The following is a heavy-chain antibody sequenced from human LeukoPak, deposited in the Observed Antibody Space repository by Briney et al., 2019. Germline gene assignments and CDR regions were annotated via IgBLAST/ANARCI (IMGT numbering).Heavy chain of an antibody. V-gene: IGHV3-66*01. J-gene: IGHJ4*02. D-gene: IGHD1-1*01. CDR3: ARDPRSGTGI. CDR2: IYSGGNT. CDR1: GFTVSSNY. Sequence: PGGSLRLSCAASGFTVSSNYMSWVRQAPGKGLEWVSVIYSGGNTYYADFVKGRFTISRDSSKNTLYLQMNSLRAEDTAVYYCARDPRSGTGIWGQGTLVTVSS.